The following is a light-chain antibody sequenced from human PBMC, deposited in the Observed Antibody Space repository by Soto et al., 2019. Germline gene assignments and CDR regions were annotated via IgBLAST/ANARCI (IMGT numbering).Light chain of an antibody. Sequence: EIVLTQSPATLSLSPGERATLSCRASQSVSSYLAWYQQKPGQAPRLLIYDASNRATGIPARFSGSGSGTDNSLTIGSLEPEDFAVYYCQQRSNWPRTFGQGTKLEIK. J-gene: IGKJ2*01. CDR1: QSVSSY. V-gene: IGKV3-11*01. CDR3: QQRSNWPRT. CDR2: DAS.